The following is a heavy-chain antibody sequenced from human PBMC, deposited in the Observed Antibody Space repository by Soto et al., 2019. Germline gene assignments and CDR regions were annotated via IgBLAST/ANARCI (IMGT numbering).Heavy chain of an antibody. V-gene: IGHV1-2*02. J-gene: IGHJ4*02. CDR2: INPNSGGT. CDR3: ASLTLAYCGGDCLDY. Sequence: ASVKVSCKASGYTFTGYYVHWVRQAPGQGLEWMGWINPNSGGTNYAQKFQGRVTITADESTSTAYMELSSLRSEDTAVYYCASLTLAYCGGDCLDYWGQGTLVTVSS. CDR1: GYTFTGYY. D-gene: IGHD2-21*01.